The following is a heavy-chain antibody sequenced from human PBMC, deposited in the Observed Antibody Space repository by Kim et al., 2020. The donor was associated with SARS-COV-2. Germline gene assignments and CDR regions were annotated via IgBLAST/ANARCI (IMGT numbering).Heavy chain of an antibody. V-gene: IGHV3-53*01. D-gene: IGHD4-17*01. J-gene: IGHJ6*02. CDR3: ARDMAYGDYVGSYYYYGMDV. Sequence: RFTISRDNSKNTRYLQMKSLRAEDTAVYYCARDMAYGDYVGSYYYYGMDVWGQGTTVTVSS.